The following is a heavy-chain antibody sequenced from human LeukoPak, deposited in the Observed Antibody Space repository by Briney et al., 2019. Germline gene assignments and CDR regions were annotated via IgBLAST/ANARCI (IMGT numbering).Heavy chain of an antibody. CDR2: INSDGSST. CDR3: ARSGGNYGDYALC. CDR1: GFTFSSHW. J-gene: IGHJ4*02. D-gene: IGHD4-17*01. Sequence: GGSLRLSCAASGFTFSSHWMHWVRQAPGKGLLWVSRINSDGSSTGYADSVKGRFTISRDNAKNTLYLQMNSLRAEDTAVYYCARSGGNYGDYALCWGQGALVTVSS. V-gene: IGHV3-74*01.